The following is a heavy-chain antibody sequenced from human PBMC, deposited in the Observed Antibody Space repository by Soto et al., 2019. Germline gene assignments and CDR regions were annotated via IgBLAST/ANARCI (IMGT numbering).Heavy chain of an antibody. D-gene: IGHD3-22*01. J-gene: IGHJ4*02. CDR1: GFTFSPYW. CDR2: IKNDGSGT. Sequence: EVQLVESGGGLVQPGGSLRLSCAASGFTFSPYWMHWVRQAPGKGLVWVSRIKNDGSGTYYVDSVEGRFTISRDNAKNTLYLQMNGLRAEDTAVYYCVRGDGDYYDGNGYLGRHWGQGTLVTVSS. V-gene: IGHV3-74*01. CDR3: VRGDGDYYDGNGYLGRH.